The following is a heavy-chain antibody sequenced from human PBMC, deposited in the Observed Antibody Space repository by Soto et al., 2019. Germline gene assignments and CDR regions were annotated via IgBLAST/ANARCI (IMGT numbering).Heavy chain of an antibody. CDR3: ARDWGRSDVIPAAISAMDV. Sequence: QVQLVQSGAEVKRPGSSVKVSCKGSGDTFNRYTVTWVRQAPGQGLEWMGRIIPMFGIASYAQNFQGRVTIPADTSTNTACMELSSLRSEETAVYSGARDWGRSDVIPAAISAMDVWGQGTSVTVSS. CDR2: IIPMFGIA. J-gene: IGHJ6*02. V-gene: IGHV1-69*08. CDR1: GDTFNRYT. D-gene: IGHD2-2*01.